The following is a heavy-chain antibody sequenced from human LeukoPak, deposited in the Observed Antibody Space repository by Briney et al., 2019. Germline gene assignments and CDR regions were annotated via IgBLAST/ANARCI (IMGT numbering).Heavy chain of an antibody. CDR1: GFTFSSYS. Sequence: GGSLRHSCAASGFTFSSYSMNSVRQAPGKGLEWVSSISSSSTHIYYADSVKGRFTISRDNAKNALYLPMNSLRAEDTAVYYCASGDYSNFGVYWGQGTLVTVSS. V-gene: IGHV3-21*01. J-gene: IGHJ4*02. CDR3: ASGDYSNFGVY. D-gene: IGHD4-11*01. CDR2: ISSSSTHI.